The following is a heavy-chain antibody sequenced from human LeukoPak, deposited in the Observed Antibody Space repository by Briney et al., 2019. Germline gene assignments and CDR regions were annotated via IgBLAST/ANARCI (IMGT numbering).Heavy chain of an antibody. D-gene: IGHD3-3*01. J-gene: IGHJ4*02. Sequence: GGSLRLSCAASGFTFSSYAMSWVRQAPGKGLERVSAISDSGGNTYYADSVKGRFTISRDNSKNTLYLQMNSLRAEDTAVYYCAKVSYYDFWSAHLDNWGQGTLVTVSS. CDR2: ISDSGGNT. CDR3: AKVSYYDFWSAHLDN. V-gene: IGHV3-23*01. CDR1: GFTFSSYA.